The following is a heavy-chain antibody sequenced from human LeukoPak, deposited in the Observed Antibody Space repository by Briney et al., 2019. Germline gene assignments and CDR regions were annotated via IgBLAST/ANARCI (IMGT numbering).Heavy chain of an antibody. J-gene: IGHJ4*02. CDR1: GGSISSYY. CDR2: IYYSGST. Sequence: PSETLSLTCTVSGGSISSYYWSWIRQPPGKGLEWIGYIYYSGSTNYNPSLKSRVTISVDTSKNQFSLKLSSVTAADTAVYYCARDPDKRYFDYWGQGTLVTVSS. CDR3: ARDPDKRYFDY. V-gene: IGHV4-59*01.